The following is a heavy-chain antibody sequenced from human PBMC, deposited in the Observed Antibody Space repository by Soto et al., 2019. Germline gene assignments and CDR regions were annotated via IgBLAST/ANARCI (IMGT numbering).Heavy chain of an antibody. Sequence: EVQLLESGGGLVQPGGSLRLSCAASGFTFSSYAMSWVRQAPGKGLEWVSAISGSGGSTYYADSVKGRFTISRDNSKNTLYLQMNSLRAEDTAVYYCAKDGIKYCSSTSCYSVDYWGQGTLVTVSS. CDR2: ISGSGGST. CDR3: AKDGIKYCSSTSCYSVDY. D-gene: IGHD2-2*01. J-gene: IGHJ4*02. CDR1: GFTFSSYA. V-gene: IGHV3-23*01.